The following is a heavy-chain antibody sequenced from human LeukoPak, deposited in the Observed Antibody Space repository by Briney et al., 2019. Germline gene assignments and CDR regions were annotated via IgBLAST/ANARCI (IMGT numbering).Heavy chain of an antibody. Sequence: GGSLRLSCAASGFTVSSNYMSWVRQAPGKGLEWVSAISGSGGSTYYADSVKGRFTISRDNSKNTLYLQMNSLRAEDTAVYYCAKCRLSGWYPFDYWGQGTLVTVSS. CDR3: AKCRLSGWYPFDY. J-gene: IGHJ4*02. CDR2: ISGSGGST. CDR1: GFTVSSNY. D-gene: IGHD6-19*01. V-gene: IGHV3-23*01.